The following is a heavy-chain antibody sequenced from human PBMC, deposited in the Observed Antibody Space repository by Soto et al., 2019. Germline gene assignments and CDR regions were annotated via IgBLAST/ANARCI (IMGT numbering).Heavy chain of an antibody. CDR1: GFTFSSYG. V-gene: IGHV3-30*18. CDR3: AKSMGRKLTSGYPDAFDI. D-gene: IGHD3-22*01. CDR2: ISYDGSNK. J-gene: IGHJ3*02. Sequence: GGSLRLSCAASGFTFSSYGMHWVRQAPGKGLEWVAVISYDGSNKYYADSVKGRFTISRDNSKNTLYLQMNSLRAEDTAVYYCAKSMGRKLTSGYPDAFDIWGQGTMVTVSS.